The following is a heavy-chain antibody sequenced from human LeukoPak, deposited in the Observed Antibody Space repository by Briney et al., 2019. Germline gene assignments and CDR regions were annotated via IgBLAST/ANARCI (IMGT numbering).Heavy chain of an antibody. V-gene: IGHV3-30*18. Sequence: GGSLRLSSAASGFTFSSYGMHWVRQAPGKGLEWVAVISYDGSNKYYADSVKGRFTISRDNSKNTLYLQMNSLRAEDTAVYYCAKDRPWFDPWGQGTLVTVSS. CDR1: GFTFSSYG. CDR2: ISYDGSNK. J-gene: IGHJ5*02. CDR3: AKDRPWFDP. D-gene: IGHD6-6*01.